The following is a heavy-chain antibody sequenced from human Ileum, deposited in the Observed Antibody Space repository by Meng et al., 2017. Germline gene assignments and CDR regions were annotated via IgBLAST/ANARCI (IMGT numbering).Heavy chain of an antibody. CDR3: ANGHSPDY. V-gene: IGHV3-23*03. CDR1: GFTFTNYA. J-gene: IGHJ4*02. Sequence: GGSLRLSCAASGFTFTNYAMSWVRQAPGQGLEWVSGIDSGGSGTYYADSVKGRFTISRDNSKHTLYMQMNSLRVEDTAVDYCANGHSPDYWGQGTLVTVSS. CDR2: IDSGGSGT. D-gene: IGHD6-13*01.